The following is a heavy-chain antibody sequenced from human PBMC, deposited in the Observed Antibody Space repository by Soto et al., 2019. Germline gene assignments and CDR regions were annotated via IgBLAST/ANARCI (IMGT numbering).Heavy chain of an antibody. D-gene: IGHD5-12*01. CDR1: GFTFSAYG. V-gene: IGHV3-33*01. CDR3: ARDMLRGYRGYDLPYYYYGMDV. CDR2: IWYDGSNK. Sequence: QVQLVESGGGVVQPGRSPRLSCAASGFTFSAYGMHWVRQAPGKGLEWVAVIWYDGSNKYYADSVKGRFTISRDNSKNTLYLQMNSLRAEDTAAYYCARDMLRGYRGYDLPYYYYGMDVWGQGTTVTVSS. J-gene: IGHJ6*02.